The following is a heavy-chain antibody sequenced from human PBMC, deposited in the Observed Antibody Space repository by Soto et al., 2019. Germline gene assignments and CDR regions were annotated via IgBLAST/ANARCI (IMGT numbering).Heavy chain of an antibody. CDR1: GFTFSSYG. D-gene: IGHD3-22*01. CDR2: IWYDGSNK. V-gene: IGHV3-33*01. CDR3: ARYAYDSSGYYLFDY. Sequence: GGSLRLSCAASGFTFSSYGMHWVRQAPGKGLEWVAVIWYDGSNKYYADSVKGRFTISRDNSKNKLYLQMNSLRAEDTAVYYCARYAYDSSGYYLFDYCGQGSLVTVSS. J-gene: IGHJ4*02.